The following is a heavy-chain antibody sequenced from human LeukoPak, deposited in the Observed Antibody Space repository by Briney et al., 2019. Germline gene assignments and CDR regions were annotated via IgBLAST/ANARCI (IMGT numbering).Heavy chain of an antibody. Sequence: SETLSLTCTVSGGSISSGDYYWSWIRQPPGKGLEWIGYIYYSGSTYYNPSLKSRATISVDTSKNQFSLKLSSVTAADTAVYYCARSYSSASRDAFDIWGQGTMVTVSS. CDR2: IYYSGST. CDR1: GGSISSGDYY. V-gene: IGHV4-30-4*01. J-gene: IGHJ3*02. CDR3: ARSYSSASRDAFDI. D-gene: IGHD3-22*01.